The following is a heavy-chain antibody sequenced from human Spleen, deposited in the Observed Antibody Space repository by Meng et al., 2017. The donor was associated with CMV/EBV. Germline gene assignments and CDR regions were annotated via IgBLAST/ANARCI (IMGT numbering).Heavy chain of an antibody. J-gene: IGHJ4*02. D-gene: IGHD1-26*01. V-gene: IGHV3-23*01. CDR2: ISASGGNT. CDR1: GFTFSSYA. Sequence: GESLKISCAASGFTFSSYAMTWVRQAPGKGLEWVSSISASGGNTKYADSVKGRFIISRDNAKNSVYLQMSSLRAEDTAVYYCGRELATVGATDFWGQGTLVTVSS. CDR3: GRELATVGATDF.